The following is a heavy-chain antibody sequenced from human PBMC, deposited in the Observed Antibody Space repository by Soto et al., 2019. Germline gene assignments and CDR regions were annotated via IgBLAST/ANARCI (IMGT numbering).Heavy chain of an antibody. CDR2: INHSGST. CDR3: ARGTYFDY. V-gene: IGHV4-34*10. D-gene: IGHD1-1*01. J-gene: IGHJ4*02. Sequence: SETLSLTCAVYGGSFSGYYWNWIRQPPGKGLEWIGEINHSGSTNYNPSLKSRVTMTTDTSTSTAYMELRSLRSDDTAVYYCARGTYFDYWGQGTLVTVSS. CDR1: GGSFSGYY.